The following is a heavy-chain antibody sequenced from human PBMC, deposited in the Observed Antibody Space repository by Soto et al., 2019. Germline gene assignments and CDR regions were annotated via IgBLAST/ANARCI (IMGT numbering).Heavy chain of an antibody. CDR3: AKGGGYYDFWSGYYKNTGYFDY. CDR1: GFTFSSYA. Sequence: VSLRLSCAASGFTFSSYAMSWVRQAPGKGLEWVSAISGSGGSTYYADSVKGRFTISRDNSKNTLYLQMNSLRAEDTAVYYCAKGGGYYDFWSGYYKNTGYFDYWGQGTLVTVSS. D-gene: IGHD3-3*01. CDR2: ISGSGGST. V-gene: IGHV3-23*01. J-gene: IGHJ4*02.